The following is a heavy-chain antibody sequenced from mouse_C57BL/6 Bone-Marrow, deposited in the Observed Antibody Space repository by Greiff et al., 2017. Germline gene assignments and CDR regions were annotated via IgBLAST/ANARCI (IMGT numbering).Heavy chain of an antibody. CDR1: GFTFSSYG. J-gene: IGHJ2*01. V-gene: IGHV5-6*01. CDR2: ISSGGSYT. D-gene: IGHD2-5*01. CDR3: ARHHYSNYYFDY. Sequence: EVQVVESGGDLVKPGGSLKLSCAASGFTFSSYGMSWVRQTPDKRLEWVATISSGGSYTYYPDSVKGRFTISRDNAKNTLYLQMSSLKSEDTAMYYCARHHYSNYYFDYWGQGTTLTVSS.